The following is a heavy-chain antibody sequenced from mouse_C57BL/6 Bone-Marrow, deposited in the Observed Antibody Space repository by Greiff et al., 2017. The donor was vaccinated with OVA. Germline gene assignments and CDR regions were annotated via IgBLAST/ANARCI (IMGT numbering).Heavy chain of an antibody. Sequence: EVKLVESGGGLVKPGGSLKLSCAASGFTFSDYGMHWVRQAPEKGLEWVAYISSGSSTLYYADTVKGRFTISRDNAKNTLFLQMTSLRSEDTAMYYCARSKYYGSSPYWYFDVWGTGTTVTVSS. V-gene: IGHV5-17*01. J-gene: IGHJ1*03. CDR1: GFTFSDYG. CDR3: ARSKYYGSSPYWYFDV. D-gene: IGHD1-1*01. CDR2: ISSGSSTL.